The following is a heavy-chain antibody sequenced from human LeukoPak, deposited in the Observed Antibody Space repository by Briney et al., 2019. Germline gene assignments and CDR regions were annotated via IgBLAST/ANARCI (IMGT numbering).Heavy chain of an antibody. CDR2: ISGSGGST. V-gene: IGHV3-23*01. J-gene: IGHJ1*01. Sequence: GGSLRLSCAASGFTFSSYAMSWVRQAPGKGLEWVSDISGSGGSTYYADSVKGRFTISRDNSKNTLYVQMNSLRADDTAVYYCAREKAVAGTAKYFQEWGQGTLVTVSS. CDR3: AREKAVAGTAKYFQE. CDR1: GFTFSSYA. D-gene: IGHD6-19*01.